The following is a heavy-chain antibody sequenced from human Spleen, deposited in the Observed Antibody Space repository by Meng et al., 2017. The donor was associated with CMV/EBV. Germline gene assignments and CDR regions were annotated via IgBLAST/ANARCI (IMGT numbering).Heavy chain of an antibody. V-gene: IGHV4-39*07. CDR3: VRDYTYDFWSGQYGGKRGFDP. CDR1: SSYY. CDR2: IYYSGST. D-gene: IGHD3-3*01. J-gene: IGHJ5*02. Sequence: SSYYWGWVRQPPGKGLEWIGSIYYSGSTYYNPSLKSRVTISLYTSKNQFSLKLSSVTAADTAVYYCVRDYTYDFWSGQYGGKRGFDPWGQGTLVTVSS.